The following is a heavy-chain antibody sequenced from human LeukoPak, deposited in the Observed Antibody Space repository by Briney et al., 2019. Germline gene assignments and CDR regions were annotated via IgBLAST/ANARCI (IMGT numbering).Heavy chain of an antibody. CDR3: AREIFGSGSYRDF. J-gene: IGHJ4*02. CDR2: IWHDGSRK. Sequence: PGGSLRLSCAASGFAFNTYAMHWVRQAPGQGLEWVALIWHDGSRKFYSNSVRGQFTISRDNSKNMVSLQMNKLRPEDTAVYYCAREIFGSGSYRDFWGQGTLVTVSS. V-gene: IGHV3-33*01. D-gene: IGHD3-10*01. CDR1: GFAFNTYA.